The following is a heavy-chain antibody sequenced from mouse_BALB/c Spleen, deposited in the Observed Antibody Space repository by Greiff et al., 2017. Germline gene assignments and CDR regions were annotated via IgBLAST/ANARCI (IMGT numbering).Heavy chain of an antibody. CDR3: TSSNWDYAMDY. D-gene: IGHD4-1*01. V-gene: IGHV1-69*02. CDR1: GYTFTSYW. CDR2: IYPSDSYT. J-gene: IGHJ4*01. Sequence: VQLQQPGAELVRPGASVKLSCKASGYTFTSYWINWVKQRPGQGLEWIGNIYPSDSYTNYNQKFKDKATLTVDKSSSTAYMQLSSPTSEDSAVYYCTSSNWDYAMDYWGQGTSVTVSS.